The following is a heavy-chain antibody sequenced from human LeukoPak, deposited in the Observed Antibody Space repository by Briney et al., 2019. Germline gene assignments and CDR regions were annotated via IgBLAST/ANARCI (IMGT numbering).Heavy chain of an antibody. CDR1: GYTFTSYD. D-gene: IGHD6-6*01. CDR3: ARGEYSSSAGYNWFDP. J-gene: IGHJ5*02. V-gene: IGHV1-8*01. Sequence: VASVKVSCKASGYTFTSYDINWVRQATGQGLEWMGWMNPNSGNTGYAQKFQGRVTMTRNTSISTAYMELSSLRSEDTAVYYCARGEYSSSAGYNWFDPWGQGTPVTVSS. CDR2: MNPNSGNT.